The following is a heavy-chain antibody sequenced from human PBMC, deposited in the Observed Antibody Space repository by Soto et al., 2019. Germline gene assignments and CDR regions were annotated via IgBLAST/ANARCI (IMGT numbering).Heavy chain of an antibody. CDR1: GFSLSTSGVG. CDR3: ARSITIFGVGRGYYFDY. V-gene: IGHV2-5*01. D-gene: IGHD3-3*01. J-gene: IGHJ4*02. CDR2: IYWNDDK. Sequence: QITLKESGPTLVKPTQTLTLTCTFSGFSLSTSGVGVGWIRQPPGKALEWLALIYWNDDKRYSPSLKSRLTITKDTSQNQVVLTMTNMDPVDTATYYCARSITIFGVGRGYYFDYWGQGTLVTVSS.